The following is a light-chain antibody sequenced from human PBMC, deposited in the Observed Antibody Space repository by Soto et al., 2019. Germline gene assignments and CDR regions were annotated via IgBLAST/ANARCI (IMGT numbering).Light chain of an antibody. J-gene: IGKJ1*01. CDR3: QQYTNWPRT. Sequence: EIVMAQSPATLSGSAGERATLSCRASQSVSSNLAWYQQKPGQAPRLLIYGASTRATGIPARFSGSGSGTEFTLTIGSLQSEDFAVYYCQQYTNWPRTFGQGTKVEIK. V-gene: IGKV3-15*01. CDR2: GAS. CDR1: QSVSSN.